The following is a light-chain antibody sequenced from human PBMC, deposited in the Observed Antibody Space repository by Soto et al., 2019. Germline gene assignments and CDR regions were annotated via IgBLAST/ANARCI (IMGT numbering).Light chain of an antibody. J-gene: IGLJ1*01. V-gene: IGLV2-14*01. CDR3: SSYTSSRTYV. CDR1: SSDVGAYSY. CDR2: DVS. Sequence: QSVLTQPASVSGSPGRSITISCTGTSSDVGAYSYVSWYQQHPGKAPKLIIYDVSDRPSGISSRFSGSKSDNTASLTISGLQAEDEAEYYCSSYTSSRTYVFGTGTKVTVL.